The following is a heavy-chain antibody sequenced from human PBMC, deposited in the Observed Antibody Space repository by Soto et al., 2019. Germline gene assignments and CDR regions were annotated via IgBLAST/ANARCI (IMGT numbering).Heavy chain of an antibody. Sequence: QAQLQQWGAGLLKPSETPSLTCAVYGGAFSGYYWSWIRQPPGKGLEWIGEINHSGSTNYNPSLKSRVTISVDTSKNQFSLKLSSVTAADTAVYYCARVGCDSTSCYSLFDYWGQGTLVTVSS. V-gene: IGHV4-34*01. CDR2: INHSGST. CDR3: ARVGCDSTSCYSLFDY. J-gene: IGHJ4*02. CDR1: GGAFSGYY. D-gene: IGHD2-2*01.